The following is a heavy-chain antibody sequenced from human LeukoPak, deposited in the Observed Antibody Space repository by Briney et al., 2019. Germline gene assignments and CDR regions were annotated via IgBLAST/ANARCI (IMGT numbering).Heavy chain of an antibody. CDR3: ARGFGESDQNWFDP. J-gene: IGHJ5*02. D-gene: IGHD3-10*01. V-gene: IGHV1-69*05. Sequence: SVKVSCKASGGTFSSYAISWVRQAPGQGLEWMGRIIPIFGTANYAQKFQGRVTITTDESTSAAYMELSSLRSEDTTVYYCARGFGESDQNWFDPWGQGTLVTVSS. CDR1: GGTFSSYA. CDR2: IIPIFGTA.